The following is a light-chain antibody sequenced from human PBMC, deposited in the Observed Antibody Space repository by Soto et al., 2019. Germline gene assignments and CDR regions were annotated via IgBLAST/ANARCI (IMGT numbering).Light chain of an antibody. CDR3: QQRSSWLT. CDR2: DAS. V-gene: IGKV3-11*01. CDR1: QSVSSY. Sequence: ELVLTQSPATLSLSPGERATLSCRASQSVSSYLAWYQQKPGQPPRLLIYDASNRATGIPARFSGSGSGTDFTLTISSLEPEDFAVYYCQQRSSWLTFGGGTKVDIK. J-gene: IGKJ4*01.